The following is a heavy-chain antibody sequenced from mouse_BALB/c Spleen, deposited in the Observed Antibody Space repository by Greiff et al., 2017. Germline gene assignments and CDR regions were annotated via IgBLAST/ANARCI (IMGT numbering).Heavy chain of an antibody. J-gene: IGHJ3*01. CDR1: GFSLTSYG. CDR3: ARDTDYGYGGFAY. CDR2: IWAGGST. V-gene: IGHV2-9*02. D-gene: IGHD1-2*01. Sequence: QVQRVESGPGLVAPSQSLSITCTVSGFSLTSYGVHWVRQPPGKGLEWLGVIWAGGSTNYNSALMSRLSISKDNSKSQVFLKMNSLQTDDTAMYYCARDTDYGYGGFAYWGQGTLVTVSA.